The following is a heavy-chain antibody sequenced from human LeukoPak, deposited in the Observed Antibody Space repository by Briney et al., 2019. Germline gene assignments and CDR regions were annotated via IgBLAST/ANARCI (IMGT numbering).Heavy chain of an antibody. Sequence: PGGSLRLSCAASGFTFSSYSMNWVRQAPGKGLEWVSAISSSSSRVYYADSVKGRFTISRDNSKNTLYLQMNSLRAEDTAVYYCAKCARIDWLPIDYWGQGTLVTVSS. CDR1: GFTFSSYS. CDR3: AKCARIDWLPIDY. D-gene: IGHD3-9*01. V-gene: IGHV3-23*01. CDR2: ISSSSSRV. J-gene: IGHJ4*02.